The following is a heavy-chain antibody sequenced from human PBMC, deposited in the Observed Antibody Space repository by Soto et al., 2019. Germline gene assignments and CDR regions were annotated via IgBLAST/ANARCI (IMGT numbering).Heavy chain of an antibody. CDR2: IIPIFGTA. Sequence: SVKVSCKASGGTFSSYAISWVRQAPGQGLEWMGGIIPIFGTANYAQKFQGRVTITADEYTSTAYMELSSLRPEDTAVYYCAGGYDFWSGPDPPYYYYYGMDVWGQGTTVTVSS. D-gene: IGHD3-3*01. J-gene: IGHJ6*02. CDR3: AGGYDFWSGPDPPYYYYYGMDV. CDR1: GGTFSSYA. V-gene: IGHV1-69*13.